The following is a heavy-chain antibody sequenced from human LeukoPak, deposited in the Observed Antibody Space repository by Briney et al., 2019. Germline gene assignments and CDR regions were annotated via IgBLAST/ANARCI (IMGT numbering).Heavy chain of an antibody. CDR2: IYTSGST. V-gene: IGHV4-61*02. CDR3: ARGNVWSGPFDY. D-gene: IGHD3-3*01. CDR1: GGSISSGSYY. J-gene: IGHJ4*02. Sequence: MASQTLSLTCTVSGGSISSGSYYWSWIRQPAGKGLEWIGRIYTSGSTNYNPSLKSRVTMSVDTSKNQFSLKPSSVTAADTAVYYCARGNVWSGPFDYWGQGTLVTVSS.